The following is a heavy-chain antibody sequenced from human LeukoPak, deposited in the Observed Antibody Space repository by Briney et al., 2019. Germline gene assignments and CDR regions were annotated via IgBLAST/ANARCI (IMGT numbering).Heavy chain of an antibody. Sequence: SETLSLTCSVSGGSISSSSSYWGWIRQPPGKGLEWIGSIYYSGSTYYNPSLKSRVTISVDTSKNQFSLKLSSVTAADTAVYYCARDKIPNWNPNWFDPWGQGTLVTVSS. CDR1: GGSISSSSSY. CDR2: IYYSGST. CDR3: ARDKIPNWNPNWFDP. J-gene: IGHJ5*02. V-gene: IGHV4-39*07. D-gene: IGHD1-1*01.